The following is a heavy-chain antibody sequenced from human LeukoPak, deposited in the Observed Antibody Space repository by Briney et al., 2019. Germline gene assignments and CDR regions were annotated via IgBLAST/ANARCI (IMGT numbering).Heavy chain of an antibody. D-gene: IGHD6-13*01. J-gene: IGHJ3*02. Sequence: GESLKISCKGSGYTFTTYWIGWVRQKPGKGPECMGIIYPSDSDTRYSPSFQGQVTISADKSISTAYLQWSSLKASDTAMYYCARVRSSWYDNAFDIWGQGTMVTVFS. CDR1: GYTFTTYW. CDR3: ARVRSSWYDNAFDI. V-gene: IGHV5-51*01. CDR2: IYPSDSDT.